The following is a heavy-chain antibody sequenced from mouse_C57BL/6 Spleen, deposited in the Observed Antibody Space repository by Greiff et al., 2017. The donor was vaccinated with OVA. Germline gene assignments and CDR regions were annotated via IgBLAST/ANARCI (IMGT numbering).Heavy chain of an antibody. CDR2: IDPSDSYT. V-gene: IGHV1-69*01. D-gene: IGHD2-1*01. J-gene: IGHJ4*01. Sequence: QVQLQQPGAELVMPGASVKLSCKASGYTFTSYWMHWVKQRPGQGLEWIGEIDPSDSYTNYNQKFKGKSTLTVDKSSSTAYMQLSSLTSEDSAVYYWARRIYYGPYYAMDYWGQGTSVTVSS. CDR1: GYTFTSYW. CDR3: ARRIYYGPYYAMDY.